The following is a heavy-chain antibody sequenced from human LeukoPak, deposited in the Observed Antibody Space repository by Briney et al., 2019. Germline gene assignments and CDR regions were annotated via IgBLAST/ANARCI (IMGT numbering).Heavy chain of an antibody. CDR2: ISDSGSTI. J-gene: IGHJ4*02. CDR1: GFTVSSNY. D-gene: IGHD1-26*01. Sequence: GGSLRLSCAASGFTVSSNYMNWVRQAPGKGLEWVAYISDSGSTIFYADSVKGRFTISRDNAKNSMYLQMNSLRAENTAVYYCARVSGTYYVYWGQGTLVTVSS. V-gene: IGHV3-48*01. CDR3: ARVSGTYYVY.